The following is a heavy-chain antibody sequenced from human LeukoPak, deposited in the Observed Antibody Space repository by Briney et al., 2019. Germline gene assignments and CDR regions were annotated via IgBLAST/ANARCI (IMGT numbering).Heavy chain of an antibody. CDR1: GFLFNRLY. J-gene: IGHJ4*02. D-gene: IGHD3-22*01. Sequence: GSLRLSRAVFGFLFNRLYMSWIRQTPGQGVGWMSYICLSGSPLDYAHSSRGRFTISRDNAKNSLYLELNSLRAEDTAVYYSARNDFSSGSFSYGGQGTLVTVSS. CDR3: ARNDFSSGSFSY. CDR2: ICLSGSPL. V-gene: IGHV3-11*04.